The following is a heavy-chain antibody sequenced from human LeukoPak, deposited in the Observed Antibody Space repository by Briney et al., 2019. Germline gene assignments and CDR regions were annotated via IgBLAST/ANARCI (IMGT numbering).Heavy chain of an antibody. CDR2: ISGNGGST. D-gene: IGHD3-10*01. V-gene: IGHV3-23*01. J-gene: IGHJ4*02. CDR3: AKGPMVRGVIPGTDY. Sequence: GRSLRLSCAASGFTFSSYAMSWVRQAPGKGLEWVSVISGNGGSTYYADSVKGRFTISRDNSKNTLYLQVNSLRAEDTAVYYCAKGPMVRGVIPGTDYGGQGTLVTVSS. CDR1: GFTFSSYA.